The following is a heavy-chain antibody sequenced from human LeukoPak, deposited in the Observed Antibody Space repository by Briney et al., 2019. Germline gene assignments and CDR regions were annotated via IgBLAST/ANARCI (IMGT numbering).Heavy chain of an antibody. CDR1: GGSISSYY. Sequence: SETLSLTRTVSGGSISSYYWSWIRQPPGKGLEWIGYIYYSGSTNYNPSLKSRATISVDTSKNQFSLKLSSVTAADTAVYYCARAPSGSGWPRPFDYWGQGTLVSVSS. D-gene: IGHD6-19*01. CDR3: ARAPSGSGWPRPFDY. J-gene: IGHJ4*02. V-gene: IGHV4-59*01. CDR2: IYYSGST.